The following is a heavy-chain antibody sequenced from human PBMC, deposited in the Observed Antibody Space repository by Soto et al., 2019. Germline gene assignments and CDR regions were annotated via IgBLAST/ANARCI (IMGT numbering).Heavy chain of an antibody. CDR2: ISKSSVDI. CDR1: GLDFNIAE. J-gene: IGHJ3*02. V-gene: IGHV3-48*03. Sequence: EVQLVESGGGLVQPGGSLRLSCAASGLDFNIAEMNWVRQAPGKGLEWISYISKSSVDIHYADSVKGRFTISRDNAKNSLYLQMNSLGVEDTALYYCAPRKFGSFNIAAFEIWGQGTMVTVSS. D-gene: IGHD3-16*01. CDR3: APRKFGSFNIAAFEI.